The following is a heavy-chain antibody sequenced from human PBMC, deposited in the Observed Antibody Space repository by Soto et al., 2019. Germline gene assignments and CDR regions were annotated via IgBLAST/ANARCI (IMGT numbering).Heavy chain of an antibody. V-gene: IGHV4-39*01. J-gene: IGHJ5*02. CDR3: ARSYCTNGVCFALNWFDP. D-gene: IGHD2-8*01. Sequence: PSETLSLTCTVSGGSISSSSYYWGWIRQPPGKGLEWIWSIYYSGSTYYNPSLKSRVTISVDTSKNQFSLKLSSVTAADTAVYYCARSYCTNGVCFALNWFDPWGQGTLVTVSS. CDR1: GGSISSSSYY. CDR2: IYYSGST.